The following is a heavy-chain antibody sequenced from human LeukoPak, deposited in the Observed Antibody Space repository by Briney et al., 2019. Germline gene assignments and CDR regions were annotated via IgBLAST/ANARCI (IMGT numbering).Heavy chain of an antibody. CDR3: ARDPSPQWLVSEENVFDY. CDR1: GLTFSSYS. V-gene: IGHV3-21*01. J-gene: IGHJ4*02. Sequence: GGSLRLSCAASGLTFSSYSMNWVRQAPGKGLEGVSSISSSSSYIYYADSVKGRFTISRDNAKNSLYLQMDSLRAEDTAVYYCARDPSPQWLVSEENVFDYWGQGTLVTVSS. D-gene: IGHD6-19*01. CDR2: ISSSSSYI.